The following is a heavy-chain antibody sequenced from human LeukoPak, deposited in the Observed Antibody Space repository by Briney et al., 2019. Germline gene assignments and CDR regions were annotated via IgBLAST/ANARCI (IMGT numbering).Heavy chain of an antibody. J-gene: IGHJ4*02. Sequence: GGSLRLSCAASGNYWMHWVRQAPGRGLVWVSHINSDGSWTSYADSVKGRFTISKDNAKNTVYLQMNNLRAEDTAVYYCVSFYETYWGRGTLVTVSS. CDR1: GNYW. D-gene: IGHD2-2*01. V-gene: IGHV3-74*01. CDR2: INSDGSWT. CDR3: VSFYETY.